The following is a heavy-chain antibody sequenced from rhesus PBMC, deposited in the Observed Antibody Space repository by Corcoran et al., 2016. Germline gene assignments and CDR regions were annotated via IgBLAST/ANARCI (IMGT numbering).Heavy chain of an antibody. CDR3: TRGGQLDDWYFDL. CDR2: ISPYNGNK. V-gene: IGHV1-1*01. J-gene: IGHJ2*01. Sequence: QEQLVQSGAEIKQPGASVKLSCQASGYSFTSYYLPWVRLAPGPVLEWIGLISPYNGNKGYAQNCQGRFTITTDTSTSTGYMELSSLRSEDTAVYYCTRGGQLDDWYFDLWGPGTPITISS. CDR1: GYSFTSYY. D-gene: IGHD1-26*01.